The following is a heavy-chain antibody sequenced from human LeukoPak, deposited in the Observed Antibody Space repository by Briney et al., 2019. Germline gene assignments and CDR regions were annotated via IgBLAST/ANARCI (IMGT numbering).Heavy chain of an antibody. J-gene: IGHJ4*02. CDR1: GFTFSSYS. Sequence: KTGGSLRLSCAASGFTFSSYSMNWVRQAPGKGLEWVSSISSSSSYIYYADSVKGRFTISRDNAKNTLYLQMNSPRAEDTAVYYCASLTAMGDFDYWGQGTLVTVSS. CDR2: ISSSSSYI. D-gene: IGHD5-18*01. CDR3: ASLTAMGDFDY. V-gene: IGHV3-21*01.